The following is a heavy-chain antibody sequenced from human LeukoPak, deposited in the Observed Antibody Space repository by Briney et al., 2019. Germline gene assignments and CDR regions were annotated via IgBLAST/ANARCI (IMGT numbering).Heavy chain of an antibody. CDR2: IYPGDSDT. CDR1: GYSLTSYW. Sequence: GESLKISCKGSGYSLTSYWIGWVRQMPGKGLEWMGIIYPGDSDTRYSPSFQGQVTISADKSISTAYLQWSSLKASDTAMYYCASQYYDILTGYYKGAFDIWGQGTMVTVPS. J-gene: IGHJ3*02. CDR3: ASQYYDILTGYYKGAFDI. D-gene: IGHD3-9*01. V-gene: IGHV5-51*01.